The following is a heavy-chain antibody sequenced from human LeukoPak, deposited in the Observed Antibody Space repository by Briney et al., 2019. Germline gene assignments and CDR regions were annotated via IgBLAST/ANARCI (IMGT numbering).Heavy chain of an antibody. CDR2: MSYSGTT. CDR1: GGSISSFY. J-gene: IGHJ2*01. D-gene: IGHD2-21*02. Sequence: PSGTLSLTCTVSGGSISSFYWSWIRQPPGKGLEWIGYMSYSGTTKYNPSLKSRLTISMDTSKNQFSLKLSSVTAADTAVYYCARVQGDCGGDCQSTVGHFDLWGRGTLVTVSS. CDR3: ARVQGDCGGDCQSTVGHFDL. V-gene: IGHV4-59*08.